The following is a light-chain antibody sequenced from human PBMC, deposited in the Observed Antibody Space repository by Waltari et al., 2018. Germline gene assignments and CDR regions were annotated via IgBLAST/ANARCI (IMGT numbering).Light chain of an antibody. Sequence: IQLTQSPSSLSASVGDRVTIACRASHDINNDLAWYQQKPGKAPKLLIYYASSLQSGVPSRFSGSGSGTDFTLTISSLQPEDFATYHCQHFKTYPITFGQGTRLEIK. J-gene: IGKJ5*01. CDR1: HDINND. V-gene: IGKV1-13*02. CDR2: YAS. CDR3: QHFKTYPIT.